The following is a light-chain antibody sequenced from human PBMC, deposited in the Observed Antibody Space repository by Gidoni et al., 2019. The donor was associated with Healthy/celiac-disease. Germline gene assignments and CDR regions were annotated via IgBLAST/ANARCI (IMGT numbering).Light chain of an antibody. CDR3: QQYNSYQYT. V-gene: IGKV1-5*03. J-gene: IGKJ2*01. CDR2: KAS. Sequence: DIQMTKSPSTLSASVGYRVTITCRARQSISSWLAWYQQKPGKSPKLLIYKASSLESGVPSRFSGSGSGTEFTLTISSLQPDDFATYYCQQYNSYQYTFGQGTKLEIK. CDR1: QSISSW.